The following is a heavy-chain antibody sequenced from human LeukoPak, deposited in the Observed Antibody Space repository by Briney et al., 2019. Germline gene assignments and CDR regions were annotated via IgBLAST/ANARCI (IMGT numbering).Heavy chain of an antibody. CDR3: VRGLYSSSSFFDV. V-gene: IGHV3-74*03. CDR2: INGDEGTL. CDR1: GFTFSDYW. J-gene: IGHJ4*02. Sequence: GGSLRLSCEVSGFTFSDYWMHWVRQVPGKGLMLVSRINGDEGTLTYVDSVRGRFTISRDNAKNSLYLQMNNLRVEDAALYYCVRGLYSSSSFFDVWGQGTLVTVSS. D-gene: IGHD6-6*01.